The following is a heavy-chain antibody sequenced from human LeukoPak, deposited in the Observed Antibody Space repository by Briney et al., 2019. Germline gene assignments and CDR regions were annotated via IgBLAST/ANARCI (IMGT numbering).Heavy chain of an antibody. D-gene: IGHD6-13*01. CDR1: GFTFSSYA. J-gene: IGHJ4*02. Sequence: GGSLRLSCAASGFTFSSYAMSWVRQAPGKGLEWVSIISGGGSGTHYADSVKGRFTISRDNSKNTLYLQMNSLRADDTAVYYCAKVISSWSPFGYWGQGTLVTVSS. CDR2: ISGGGSGT. V-gene: IGHV3-23*01. CDR3: AKVISSWSPFGY.